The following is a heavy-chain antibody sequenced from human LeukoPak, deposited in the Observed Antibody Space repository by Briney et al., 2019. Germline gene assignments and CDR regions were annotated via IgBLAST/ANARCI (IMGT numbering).Heavy chain of an antibody. D-gene: IGHD6-13*01. CDR1: GDSVSSNSAA. J-gene: IGHJ5*02. V-gene: IGHV6-1*01. CDR3: ARDRVYSSSWYGGTFWFDP. Sequence: SQTLSLTCAISGDSVSSNSAAWNWIRQSPSRGLEWLGRTYYRSKWYNDYAVSVKSRITINPDTSKNQFSLQLNSVTPEDTAVYYCARDRVYSSSWYGGTFWFDPWGQGTLVTVSS. CDR2: TYYRSKWYN.